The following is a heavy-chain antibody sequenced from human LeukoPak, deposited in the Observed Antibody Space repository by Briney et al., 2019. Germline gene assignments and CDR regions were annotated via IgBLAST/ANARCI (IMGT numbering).Heavy chain of an antibody. CDR3: GREGIRAGDAPLLYYMDV. CDR1: GFSVDNFY. V-gene: IGHV3-11*04. D-gene: IGHD6-13*01. CDR2: ISSHGTNI. Sequence: GGSLILSCAVSGFSVDNFYMIWIRQAPGKGLEGISDISSHGTNIYYAESVRGRFTISRDNAKKSLELQMNSLRAEDTDVYYCGREGIRAGDAPLLYYMDVWGKGTTVTVSS. J-gene: IGHJ6*03.